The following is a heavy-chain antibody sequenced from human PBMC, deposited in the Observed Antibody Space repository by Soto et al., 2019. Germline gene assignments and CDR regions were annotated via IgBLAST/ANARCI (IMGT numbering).Heavy chain of an antibody. CDR1: GFTFSRYG. CDR2: IWYDGSNK. V-gene: IGHV3-33*01. Sequence: PGGSLRLSWAADGFTFSRYGMHWVRQAPGKGLEWVAVIWYDGSNKYYADSVKGRFTISRDNSKNTLYLQMNSLRAEDTAVYYCARGLLTGYYVIDAFDIWGQGTMVTVS. D-gene: IGHD3-9*01. J-gene: IGHJ3*02. CDR3: ARGLLTGYYVIDAFDI.